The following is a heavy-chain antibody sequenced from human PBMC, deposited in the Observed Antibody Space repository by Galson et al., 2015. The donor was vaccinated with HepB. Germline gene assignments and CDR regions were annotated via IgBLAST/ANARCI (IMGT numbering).Heavy chain of an antibody. J-gene: IGHJ4*02. CDR2: ISGSGGST. D-gene: IGHD4-17*01. CDR1: GFTFGYYV. V-gene: IGHV3-23*01. Sequence: SLRLSCAASGFTFGYYVMTWVRQAPGKGLEWVSAISGSGGSTYYTDSVKGRFTISRDNSENTLYLQMNSLRAEDTAVYYCAKRTTVTLDYWGQGTLVTVSS. CDR3: AKRTTVTLDY.